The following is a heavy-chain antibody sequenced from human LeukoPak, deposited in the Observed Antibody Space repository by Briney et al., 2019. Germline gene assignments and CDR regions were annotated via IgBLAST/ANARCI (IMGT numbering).Heavy chain of an antibody. D-gene: IGHD6-19*01. Sequence: GGSLRLSCKASGFSFSTDAMTWVRQAPGKGLQWVSAISWSGGDTYYDDSVKGRFTISRDNSKNMMYLQMNSLRAEDTALYYCARDSSGWSKNYWGQGTLVTVSS. J-gene: IGHJ4*02. CDR2: ISWSGGDT. V-gene: IGHV3-23*01. CDR3: ARDSSGWSKNY. CDR1: GFSFSTDA.